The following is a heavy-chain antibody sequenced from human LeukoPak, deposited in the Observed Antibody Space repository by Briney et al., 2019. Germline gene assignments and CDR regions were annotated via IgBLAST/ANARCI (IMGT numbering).Heavy chain of an antibody. Sequence: SETLSLTCTVSGGSISSYYWSWIRQPPGKGLGWIGYIYYSGSTNYNPSLKSRVTISVDTPKNQFSLKLSSVTAADTAVYYCASTPPITIFGVAPHYFDYWGQGTLVTVSS. CDR2: IYYSGST. D-gene: IGHD3-3*01. CDR1: GGSISSYY. V-gene: IGHV4-59*01. J-gene: IGHJ4*02. CDR3: ASTPPITIFGVAPHYFDY.